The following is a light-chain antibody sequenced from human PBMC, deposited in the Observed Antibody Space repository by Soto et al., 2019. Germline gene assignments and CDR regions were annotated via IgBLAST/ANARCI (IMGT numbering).Light chain of an antibody. V-gene: IGLV1-51*02. Sequence: QAVVTQPPSVSAAPGQKVTISCSGSSSSIGNNYVSWYQQFPGTAPKLLLYENDKRPSGIPDRFSGSKSGTSGTLDITGLQTGDEADYYCATWDSSLRVEIFGGGTKLTVL. CDR2: END. J-gene: IGLJ2*01. CDR1: SSSIGNNY. CDR3: ATWDSSLRVEI.